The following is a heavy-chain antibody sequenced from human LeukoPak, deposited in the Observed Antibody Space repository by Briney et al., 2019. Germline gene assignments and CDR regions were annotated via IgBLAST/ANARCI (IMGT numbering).Heavy chain of an antibody. CDR2: ISYDGSNK. D-gene: IGHD1-7*01. Sequence: GGSLRLSCAASGFSFSSYGIHWVRQAPGKGLEWVAVISYDGSNKYYADSVKGRFTISRDNSKNTLYLQMNSLRAEDTAVYYCARVTGTPQSLQHWGQGTLVTVSS. J-gene: IGHJ1*01. CDR3: ARVTGTPQSLQH. V-gene: IGHV3-30-3*01. CDR1: GFSFSSYG.